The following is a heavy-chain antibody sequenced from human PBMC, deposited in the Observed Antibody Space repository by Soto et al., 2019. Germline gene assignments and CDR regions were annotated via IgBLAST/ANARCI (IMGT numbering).Heavy chain of an antibody. J-gene: IGHJ4*02. CDR1: GGTFSSYA. Sequence: SAKVSCKASGGTFSSYAFGLVRQAPGQGLEWMGAIIPIIDTANYAQKFQSRVTITADESTSTAYMELSSMRSEDTAVYYCARDKHPLESGGFDYWGQGTLVTVSS. CDR3: ARDKHPLESGGFDY. V-gene: IGHV1-69*13. D-gene: IGHD3-10*01. CDR2: IIPIIDTA.